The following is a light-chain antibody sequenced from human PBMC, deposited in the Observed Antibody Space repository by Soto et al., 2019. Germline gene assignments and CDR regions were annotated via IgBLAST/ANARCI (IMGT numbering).Light chain of an antibody. V-gene: IGKV3-11*01. CDR2: DAY. CDR3: QQRGKCPLT. Sequence: EVVMTQSPYTLSLSPGETATISCRASQSVDRYFAWYQQKLGKAPRLLIYDAYTLETGVRARFTGSGSATDFSLTITSLEPEDFAVYYCQQRGKCPLTFGAGTKVEMK. J-gene: IGKJ4*01. CDR1: QSVDRY.